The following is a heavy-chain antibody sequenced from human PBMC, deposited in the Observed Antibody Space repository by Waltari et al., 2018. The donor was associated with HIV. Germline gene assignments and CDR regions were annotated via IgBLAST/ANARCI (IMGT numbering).Heavy chain of an antibody. Sequence: EVQLVQSGAEVKKPGESLKISCKGSGYSFTSHWIGWVRQMPGKGLEWMGMIYPGDSTTRYSPSVQGQVTISADKSISTAYLQWSSLKASDTAMYYCARRLLDTAPLSDGMDVWGQGTTVTVSS. J-gene: IGHJ6*02. CDR1: GYSFTSHW. CDR3: ARRLLDTAPLSDGMDV. CDR2: IYPGDSTT. V-gene: IGHV5-51*01. D-gene: IGHD5-18*01.